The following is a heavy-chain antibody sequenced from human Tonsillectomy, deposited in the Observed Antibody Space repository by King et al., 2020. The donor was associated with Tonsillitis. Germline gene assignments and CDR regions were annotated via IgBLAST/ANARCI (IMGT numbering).Heavy chain of an antibody. D-gene: IGHD3-9*01. Sequence: VQLVESGGDLVQPGGSLRLSCAASGFTFSSFAMSWVRQAPGTGLEWVSVISAGTITTHYADSVKGRFTISRDNSKNTLYLHMNSLRAEDTAVYYCAKLECYDVLPPLEYWGQGTLVTVSS. V-gene: IGHV3-23*04. CDR1: GFTFSSFA. J-gene: IGHJ4*02. CDR3: AKLECYDVLPPLEY. CDR2: ISAGTITT.